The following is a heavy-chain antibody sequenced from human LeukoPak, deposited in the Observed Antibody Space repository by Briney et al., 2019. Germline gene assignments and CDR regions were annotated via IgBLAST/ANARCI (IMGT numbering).Heavy chain of an antibody. Sequence: SETLSLTCTVSGGSISSGSYYWSWIRQPAGKGLEWIGRIYTSGSTNYNPSLKSRVTISVDTSKNQFSLKLSSVTAADTAVYYCASSRGPNWNYAFDIWGQGTMVTVSS. D-gene: IGHD1-7*01. J-gene: IGHJ3*02. CDR1: GGSISSGSYY. V-gene: IGHV4-61*02. CDR2: IYTSGST. CDR3: ASSRGPNWNYAFDI.